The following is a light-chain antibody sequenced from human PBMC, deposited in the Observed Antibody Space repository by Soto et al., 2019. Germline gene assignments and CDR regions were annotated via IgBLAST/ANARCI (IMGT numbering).Light chain of an antibody. Sequence: QSALTQPASVSGSPGQSITISCTGTSSDDGGYNYVSWYQQHPSKAPKLMIYDVSNRPSGVSNRFSGSKSGNTASLTISGIQAEDEDDYYCSSYTSSSIYVVFGGGTKLTVL. J-gene: IGLJ2*01. CDR3: SSYTSSSIYVV. CDR2: DVS. CDR1: SSDDGGYNY. V-gene: IGLV2-14*01.